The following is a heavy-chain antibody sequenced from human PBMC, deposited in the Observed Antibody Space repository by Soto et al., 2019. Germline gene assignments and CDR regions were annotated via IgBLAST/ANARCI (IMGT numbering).Heavy chain of an antibody. CDR1: GGTFSSYA. J-gene: IGHJ4*02. CDR3: ARGGKYFDWLLPFDY. V-gene: IGHV1-69*13. D-gene: IGHD3-9*01. Sequence: SVKVSCKASGGTFSSYASSWVRQAPGQGLEWMGGIIPIFGTANYAQKFQGRVTITADESTSTAYMELSSLRSEDTAVYYCARGGKYFDWLLPFDYWGQGTLVNVSS. CDR2: IIPIFGTA.